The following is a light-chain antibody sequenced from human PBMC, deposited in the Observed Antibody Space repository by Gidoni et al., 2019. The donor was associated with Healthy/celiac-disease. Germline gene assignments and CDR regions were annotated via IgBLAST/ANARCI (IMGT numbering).Light chain of an antibody. CDR1: QSVLYSSTNKNY. V-gene: IGKV4-1*01. J-gene: IGKJ1*01. CDR2: WAS. CDR3: QQYYSTPPT. Sequence: DIVMTQSPDSLAVSLGERATINCKSSQSVLYSSTNKNYLAWYQQKPGQPPKLLIYWASPRESGVPDRFSGSGSGTDFTLTISSLQAEDVAVYYCQQYYSTPPTFGQGTKVEIK.